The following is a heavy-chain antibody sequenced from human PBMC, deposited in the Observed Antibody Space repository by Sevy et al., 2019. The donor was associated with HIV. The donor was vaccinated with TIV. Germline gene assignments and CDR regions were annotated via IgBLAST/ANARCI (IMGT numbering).Heavy chain of an antibody. CDR2: ISGSGGST. CDR1: RFTFSKYA. V-gene: IGHV3-23*01. Sequence: GGSLILSCAASRFTFSKYAMSWVRQAPGKGLEWVSAISGSGGSTYYADSVKGRFTISRDNSKNRLYLQMNSLRAEDTAVYYCAKDRSSYCTNGVCGRYYYYGMDVWGQGTTVTVSS. CDR3: AKDRSSYCTNGVCGRYYYYGMDV. J-gene: IGHJ6*02. D-gene: IGHD2-8*01.